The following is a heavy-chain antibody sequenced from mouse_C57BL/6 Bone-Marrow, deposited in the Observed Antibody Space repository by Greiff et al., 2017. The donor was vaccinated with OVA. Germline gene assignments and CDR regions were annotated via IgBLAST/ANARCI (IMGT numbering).Heavy chain of an antibody. CDR2: IWWDDDK. CDR1: GFSLSTFGMG. Sequence: QVTLKESGPGILQPSQTLSLTCSFSGFSLSTFGMGVGWIRQPSGKGLEWLAHIWWDDDKYYNPALKSRLTISKDTSKNQVFLKIANVDTADTATYYCARIVAYYYGSSPHYFDYWGQGTTLTVSS. J-gene: IGHJ2*01. CDR3: ARIVAYYYGSSPHYFDY. D-gene: IGHD1-1*01. V-gene: IGHV8-8*01.